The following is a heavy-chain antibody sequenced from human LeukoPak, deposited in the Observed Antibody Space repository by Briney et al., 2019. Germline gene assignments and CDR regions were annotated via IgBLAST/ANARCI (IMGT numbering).Heavy chain of an antibody. V-gene: IGHV3-33*01. CDR3: ATSTSSWPHFDY. J-gene: IGHJ4*02. Sequence: GRSLRLSCAASGFTFSSFARHWVRQAPGKGLEWVTVIWYDGSNKYYADSVKGLFTISRDNSKNTLYLQMNSLRAEATAVYYCATSTSSWPHFDYWGQGTLVTVSS. D-gene: IGHD2-2*01. CDR1: GFTFSSFA. CDR2: IWYDGSNK.